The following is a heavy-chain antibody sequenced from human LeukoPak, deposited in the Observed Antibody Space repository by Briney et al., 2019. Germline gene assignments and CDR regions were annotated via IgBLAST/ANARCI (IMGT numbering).Heavy chain of an antibody. CDR1: GDTLAELS. V-gene: IGHV1-24*01. J-gene: IGHJ4*02. CDR3: ATGAHYFDSSAYLSVYFDY. Sequence: ASVKVSGKVSGDTLAELSMHWVLQPPGKGGEGLGGFAPEDGETIYAQKFQGRVTMTEDTSQATAYMELSSLRSEDTAVYYCATGAHYFDSSAYLSVYFDYWGEGALVTVSS. D-gene: IGHD3-22*01. CDR2: FAPEDGET.